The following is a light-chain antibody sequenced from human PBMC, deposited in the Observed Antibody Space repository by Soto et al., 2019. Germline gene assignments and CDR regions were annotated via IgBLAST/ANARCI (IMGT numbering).Light chain of an antibody. CDR2: AAS. V-gene: IGKV1-27*01. Sequence: DIQMTQSPSSLSAFVGDRITITCRASQGINTYLAWYQQKPGEVPKLLIYAASSLQSGVASRFTGAGSDTDFTLTISRLEPEDFAVYYCQQYGSSPLWTFGQGTKVEIK. CDR1: QGINTY. CDR3: QQYGSSPLWT. J-gene: IGKJ1*01.